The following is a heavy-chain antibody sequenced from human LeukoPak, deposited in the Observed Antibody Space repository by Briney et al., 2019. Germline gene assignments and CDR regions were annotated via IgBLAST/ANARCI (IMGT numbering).Heavy chain of an antibody. Sequence: PGGSLRLSCAASGFTFSDYYMSWIRQAPGKGLEWVSGITASGDNTYYSDSVKGRFTMSRDNSKNTVYLQMNSLRVDDTAVYYCARRDIVVVVSASDYWGQGTLVTVSS. D-gene: IGHD2-15*01. CDR3: ARRDIVVVVSASDY. J-gene: IGHJ4*02. V-gene: IGHV3-23*01. CDR1: GFTFSDYY. CDR2: ITASGDNT.